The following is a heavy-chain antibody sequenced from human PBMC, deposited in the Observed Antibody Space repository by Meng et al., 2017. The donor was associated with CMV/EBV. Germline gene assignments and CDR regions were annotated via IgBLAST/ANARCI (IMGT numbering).Heavy chain of an antibody. CDR3: ARVSNLHFDY. V-gene: IGHV4-61*01. D-gene: IGHD4-11*01. J-gene: IGHJ4*02. CDR2: IYYSGST. CDR1: GGSVSSSSYY. Sequence: QVQLQQWGAGLLKPSETLSLTCTVSGGSVSSSSYYWSWIRQPPGKGLEWIGYIYYSGSTNYSPSFKSRVTISVDTSKNQFSLKLSSVTAADTAVYYCARVSNLHFDYWGQGTLVTVSS.